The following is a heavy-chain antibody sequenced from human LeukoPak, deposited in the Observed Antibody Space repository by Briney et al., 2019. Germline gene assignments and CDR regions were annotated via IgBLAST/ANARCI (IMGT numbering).Heavy chain of an antibody. CDR2: INPNSGGT. J-gene: IGHJ3*02. D-gene: IGHD1-26*01. V-gene: IGHV1-2*02. Sequence: GASVKVSCKASGYTFTGYYMHWVRQAPGQGLEWMGWINPNSGGTNYAQKFQGRVTMTRDTSISTAYMELSRLRSDDTAVYYCASEANSGSYYYAFDIWGQGTMVTVSS. CDR1: GYTFTGYY. CDR3: ASEANSGSYYYAFDI.